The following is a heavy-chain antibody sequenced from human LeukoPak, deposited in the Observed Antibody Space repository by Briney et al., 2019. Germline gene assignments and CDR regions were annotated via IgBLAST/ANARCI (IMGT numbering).Heavy chain of an antibody. CDR2: INHSGST. J-gene: IGHJ5*02. CDR3: ASTYYDSSGYPKYNWFDP. Sequence: SETLSLTCAVYGGSFSGYYWSWIRQPPGKGLEWIGEINHSGSTNYNPSLKSRVTISVDTSKKQFSLKLSSVTAADTAVYYCASTYYDSSGYPKYNWFDPWGQGTLVTVSS. D-gene: IGHD3-22*01. CDR1: GGSFSGYY. V-gene: IGHV4-34*01.